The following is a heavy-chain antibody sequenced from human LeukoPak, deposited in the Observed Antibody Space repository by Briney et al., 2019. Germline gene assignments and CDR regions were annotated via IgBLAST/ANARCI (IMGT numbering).Heavy chain of an antibody. D-gene: IGHD1-26*01. CDR3: AKDLRLGGGGMDV. J-gene: IGHJ6*04. Sequence: GGSLRLSCAASGFTFSSYAMSWVRQAPGKGLELVSGISWNSGSIGYADSVKGRFNISRDNAKNSLYLQMNSLRAEDTALYYCAKDLRLGGGGMDVWGKGTTVTISS. CDR2: ISWNSGSI. CDR1: GFTFSSYA. V-gene: IGHV3-9*01.